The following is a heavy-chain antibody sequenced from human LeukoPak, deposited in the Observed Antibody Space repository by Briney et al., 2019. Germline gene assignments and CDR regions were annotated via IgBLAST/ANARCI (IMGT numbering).Heavy chain of an antibody. J-gene: IGHJ5*02. D-gene: IGHD2-2*01. V-gene: IGHV3-30*04. CDR1: GFTFSSYA. CDR2: ISYDGSNK. Sequence: GGSLRLSCAASGFTFSSYAMHWVRQAPGKGLEWVAVISYDGSNKYYADSVKGRFTIPRDNSKNTLYLQMNSLRAEDTAVYYCARDRSPIVVVPAAIWIGWFDPWGQGTLVTVSS. CDR3: ARDRSPIVVVPAAIWIGWFDP.